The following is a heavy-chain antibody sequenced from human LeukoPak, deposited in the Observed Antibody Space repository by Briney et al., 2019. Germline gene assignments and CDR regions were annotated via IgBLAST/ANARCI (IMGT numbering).Heavy chain of an antibody. CDR1: GVTFSTYS. CDR2: ISSDSSSI. V-gene: IGHV3-48*01. D-gene: IGHD3-3*01. CDR3: ARSGRWSGYSVGYYYYYIDV. Sequence: PGGSLRLSCAASGVTFSTYSMNWVRQAPGKGLEWISYISSDSSSIYYADSVKGRFTISRDNARNSLYLQMNSLRAEDTAVFYCARSGRWSGYSVGYYYYYIDVWGKGTTVTVSS. J-gene: IGHJ6*03.